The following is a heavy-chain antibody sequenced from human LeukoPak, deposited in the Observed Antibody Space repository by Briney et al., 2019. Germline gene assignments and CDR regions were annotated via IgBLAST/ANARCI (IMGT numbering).Heavy chain of an antibody. CDR1: GYSFTGYY. D-gene: IGHD6-25*01. CDR3: VFLGAAGI. J-gene: IGHJ4*02. Sequence: ASVKVSCKASGYSFTGYYMHWVRQAPGQGLERMGWINPNSGGTNSPQKFQGRVTMTRETSISTVYMEFKSLRSDDTAVYYCVFLGAAGIWGQGTLVTVSS. V-gene: IGHV1-2*02. CDR2: INPNSGGT.